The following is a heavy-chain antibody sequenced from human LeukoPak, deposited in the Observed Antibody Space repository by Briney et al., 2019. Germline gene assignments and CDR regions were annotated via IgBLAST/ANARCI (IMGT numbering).Heavy chain of an antibody. CDR3: AKDKGAVYGTIDY. J-gene: IGHJ4*02. D-gene: IGHD6-19*01. Sequence: GGSLRLSCAASGFTFSGYGMSWVRQAPGKGLEWVSVISYNGSYTNYADSVKGRFTISRDNSKNTLYLQMNSLRAEDTAVYYCAKDKGAVYGTIDYWGQGTLVTVSS. V-gene: IGHV3-30*18. CDR2: ISYNGSYT. CDR1: GFTFSGYG.